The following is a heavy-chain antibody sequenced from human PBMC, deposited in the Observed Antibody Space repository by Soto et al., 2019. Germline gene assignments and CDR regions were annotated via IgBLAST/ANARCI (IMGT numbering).Heavy chain of an antibody. Sequence: SLRISSATSGVIVKENYKKWGRQAPGKGLEWLSVVYSGSATYYADSVKGRFTISRDNSKNTVFLQMNSLRVEDTAVYYCARGKSGYLTFDYWGQGTLVTVSS. V-gene: IGHV3-53*01. CDR3: ARGKSGYLTFDY. CDR1: GVIVKENY. J-gene: IGHJ4*02. D-gene: IGHD3-22*01. CDR2: VYSGSAT.